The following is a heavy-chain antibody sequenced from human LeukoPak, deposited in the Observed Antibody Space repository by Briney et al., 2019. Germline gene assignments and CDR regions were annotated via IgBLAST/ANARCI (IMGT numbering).Heavy chain of an antibody. CDR3: AKAEGYDILTGLDY. V-gene: IGHV3-23*01. Sequence: GGSLRLSCAASGFAFRSYAMSWVRQAPGKGLEWVSGIGASGGSTYYADSVKGRFTISRDNSKNTLYLQMNSLRTEDTAVYYCAKAEGYDILTGLDYWGQGTLVTVSS. CDR2: IGASGGST. D-gene: IGHD3-9*01. J-gene: IGHJ4*02. CDR1: GFAFRSYA.